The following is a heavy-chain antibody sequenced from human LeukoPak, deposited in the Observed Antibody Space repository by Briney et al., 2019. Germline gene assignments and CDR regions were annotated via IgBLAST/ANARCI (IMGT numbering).Heavy chain of an antibody. CDR1: GVSISSGGYS. V-gene: IGHV4-30-2*01. CDR3: AREGREDCTNGVCYTGNWFDP. J-gene: IGHJ5*02. CDR2: IYHSGST. D-gene: IGHD2-8*01. Sequence: AWETLSLTCAVSGVSISSGGYSWSWIRQPPGKGLEWIGYIYHSGSTYYNPSLKSRVTISVDRSKNQFSLKLSSVTAADTAVYYCAREGREDCTNGVCYTGNWFDPWGQGTLVTVSS.